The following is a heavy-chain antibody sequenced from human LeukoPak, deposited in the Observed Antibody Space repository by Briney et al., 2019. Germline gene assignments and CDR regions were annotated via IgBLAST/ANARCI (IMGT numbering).Heavy chain of an antibody. D-gene: IGHD2-2*01. CDR2: TYYRSKWYN. J-gene: IGHJ6*03. CDR3: ARGLAPPPGYCSSTSCYDYYYYYMDV. V-gene: IGHV6-1*01. Sequence: SQTLSLTCDISGDSVSSNSAAWNWIRQSPLRGLEWLGRTYYRSKWYNDYAVSVKSRITINPDTSKNQFSLQLNSVTPEDTAVYYCARGLAPPPGYCSSTSCYDYYYYYMDVWGKGTTVTVSS. CDR1: GDSVSSNSAA.